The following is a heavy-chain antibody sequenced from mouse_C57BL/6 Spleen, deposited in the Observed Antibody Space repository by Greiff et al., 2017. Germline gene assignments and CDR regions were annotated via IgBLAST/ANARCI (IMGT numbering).Heavy chain of an antibody. CDR1: GYTFTDYE. V-gene: IGHV1-15*01. Sequence: VKLQESGAELVRPGASVTLSCKASGYTFTDYEMHWVKQTPVHGLEWIGAIDPETGGTAYNQKFKGKAILTADKSSSTAYMELRSLTSEDSAVYYCTGYGNFDYWGQGTTLTVSS. CDR2: IDPETGGT. CDR3: TGYGNFDY. D-gene: IGHD2-1*01. J-gene: IGHJ2*01.